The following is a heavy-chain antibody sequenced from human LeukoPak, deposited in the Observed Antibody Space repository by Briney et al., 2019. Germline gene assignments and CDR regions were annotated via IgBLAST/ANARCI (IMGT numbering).Heavy chain of an antibody. J-gene: IGHJ6*02. CDR3: ARGRNYGMDV. V-gene: IGHV1-69-2*01. Sequence: GATVKISCKASGYTFTDYYMHWVQQAPGKGLEWMGRVDPEDGETIYAEKFQGRVTITADTSTDTAYMELSSLRSEDTAVYYCARGRNYGMDVWGPGTTVTVSS. CDR2: VDPEDGET. CDR1: GYTFTDYY.